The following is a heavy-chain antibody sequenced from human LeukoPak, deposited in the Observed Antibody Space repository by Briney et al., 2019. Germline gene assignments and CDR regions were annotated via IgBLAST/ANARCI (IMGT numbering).Heavy chain of an antibody. Sequence: AGSLPHSCVASGFTFSSYAMSWVGQAPGKGLDWTSGIRGGAGTTNSAAAVEGRFTISRDNSKNTLYLQMNSLRADDTAVYYCAKCEASGRGAFDIWGQGTTAT. CDR1: GFTFSSYA. CDR3: AKCEASGRGAFDI. D-gene: IGHD1-14*01. CDR2: IRGGAGTT. J-gene: IGHJ3*02. V-gene: IGHV3-23*01.